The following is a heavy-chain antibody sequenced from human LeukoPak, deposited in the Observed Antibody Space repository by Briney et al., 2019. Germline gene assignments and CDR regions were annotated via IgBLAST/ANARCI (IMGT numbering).Heavy chain of an antibody. D-gene: IGHD5-18*01. Sequence: GGSLRLSCAASGFTFSSYGMHWVRQAPGKGLEWVAFIRDDGSNKYYADSVKGRFTISRDNSKNTLYLQMNSLRAEDTAVYYCAKDRGYSYGYFDYWGQGTLVTVSS. CDR2: IRDDGSNK. V-gene: IGHV3-30*02. CDR3: AKDRGYSYGYFDY. J-gene: IGHJ4*02. CDR1: GFTFSSYG.